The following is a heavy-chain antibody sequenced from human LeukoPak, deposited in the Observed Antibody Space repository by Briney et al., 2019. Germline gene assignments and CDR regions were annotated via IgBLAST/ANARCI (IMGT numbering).Heavy chain of an antibody. J-gene: IGHJ4*02. CDR3: ARDGEYSSGWSAFDY. Sequence: GGSLRLSCAASGFMVSSNYMSWVRQAPGKGLEWVSVIYSGGSTYYADSVKGRFTISRDNSKNTLYLQMNSLRAEDTAVYYCARDGEYSSGWSAFDYWGQGTLVTVSS. V-gene: IGHV3-53*01. D-gene: IGHD6-19*01. CDR1: GFMVSSNY. CDR2: IYSGGST.